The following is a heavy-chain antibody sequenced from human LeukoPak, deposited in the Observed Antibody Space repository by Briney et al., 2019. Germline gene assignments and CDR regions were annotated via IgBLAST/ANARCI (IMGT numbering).Heavy chain of an antibody. V-gene: IGHV3-7*03. CDR2: IKQDGSEK. CDR3: ARQIAVAGIWWDAFDI. D-gene: IGHD6-19*01. Sequence: GGSLRLSCAASGFTFSSYWMSWVRQAPGKGLEWVANIKQDGSEKYYVDSVKGRFTISRDNAENSLYLQMNSLRAEDTAVYYCARQIAVAGIWWDAFDIWGQGTMVTVSS. CDR1: GFTFSSYW. J-gene: IGHJ3*02.